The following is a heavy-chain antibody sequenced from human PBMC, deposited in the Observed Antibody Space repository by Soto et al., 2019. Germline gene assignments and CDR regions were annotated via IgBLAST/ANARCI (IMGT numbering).Heavy chain of an antibody. D-gene: IGHD6-19*01. CDR3: ARSHNSGYDPWRSSGWYPHDAFDI. CDR2: IWYDGSNK. CDR1: GFTFSSYG. V-gene: IGHV3-33*01. Sequence: GGSLRLSCAASGFTFSSYGMHWVRQAPGKGLEWVAVIWYDGSNKYYADSVKGRFTISRDNSKNTLYLQMNSLRAEDTAVYYCARSHNSGYDPWRSSGWYPHDAFDIWGQGTMVTVSS. J-gene: IGHJ3*02.